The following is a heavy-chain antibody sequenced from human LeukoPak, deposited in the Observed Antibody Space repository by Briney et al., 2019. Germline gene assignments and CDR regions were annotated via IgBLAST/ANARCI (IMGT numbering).Heavy chain of an antibody. CDR1: GFTFSSYA. D-gene: IGHD1-1*01. V-gene: IGHV3-23*01. CDR2: ISGSGGST. J-gene: IGHJ4*02. CDR3: ATLSAGH. Sequence: PGGSLRLSCAASGFTFSSYAMSWVRQAPGKGLGWVSAISGSGGSTYYAASVRGRFTISGDNSKNTLYLQMNGLRAEDTAVDYYATLSAGHWGQATLVTVSS.